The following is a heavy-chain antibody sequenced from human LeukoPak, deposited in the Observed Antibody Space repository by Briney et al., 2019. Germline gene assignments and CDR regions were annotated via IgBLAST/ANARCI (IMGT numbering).Heavy chain of an antibody. Sequence: GGSLRLSCAASGFTFSSYWMHWVRQAPGKGLVWVSRINTDGSSTSYADSVKGRFTISRDNAKSSLYLQMNSLRAEDTVVYYCASPYCSSTSCSTLHDFWGQGTLVTVSS. V-gene: IGHV3-74*01. CDR1: GFTFSSYW. CDR3: ASPYCSSTSCSTLHDF. CDR2: INTDGSST. J-gene: IGHJ4*02. D-gene: IGHD2-2*01.